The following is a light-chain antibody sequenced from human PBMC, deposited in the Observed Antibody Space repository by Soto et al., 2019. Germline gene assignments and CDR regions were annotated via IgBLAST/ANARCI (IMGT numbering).Light chain of an antibody. CDR1: QSVSSN. V-gene: IGKV3-15*01. Sequence: EIVMTQSPATLSVSPGEGATLSCRASQSVSSNLAWYQQKPGQAPRLLIYDASTRATGIPVRFSGSGSGTEFTLTISSLQSEDFAVYYCQQFDSSSWTFGQGTKVDI. CDR2: DAS. J-gene: IGKJ1*01. CDR3: QQFDSSSWT.